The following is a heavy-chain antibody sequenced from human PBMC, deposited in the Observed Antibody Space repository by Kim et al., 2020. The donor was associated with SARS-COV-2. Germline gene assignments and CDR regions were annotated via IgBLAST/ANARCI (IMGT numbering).Heavy chain of an antibody. V-gene: IGHV3-11*06. CDR3: ASVPRVVVPAYYFDY. D-gene: IGHD2-2*01. J-gene: IGHJ4*02. CDR2: ISSSSSYT. Sequence: GGSLRLSCAASGFTFSDYYMSWIRQAPGKGLEWVSYISSSSSYTNYADSVKGRFTISRDNAKNSLYLQMNSLRAEDTAVYYCASVPRVVVPAYYFDYWGQGTLVTVSS. CDR1: GFTFSDYY.